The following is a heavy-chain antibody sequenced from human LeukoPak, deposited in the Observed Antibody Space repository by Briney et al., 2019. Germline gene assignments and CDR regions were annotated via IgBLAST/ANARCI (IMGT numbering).Heavy chain of an antibody. D-gene: IGHD2-21*02. J-gene: IGHJ4*02. CDR2: ISGAGNT. V-gene: IGHV3-23*01. CDR1: GFTFSSYS. CDR3: AKESRHCGGDCFSLLDC. Sequence: GGSLRLSCAASGFTFSSYSISWVRQAPGKGLHWVSLISGAGNTYYAASVKGRFTISRDNSKNTLYLQMNRLRAEDTAVYYCAKESRHCGGDCFSLLDCWGQGTLVTVSS.